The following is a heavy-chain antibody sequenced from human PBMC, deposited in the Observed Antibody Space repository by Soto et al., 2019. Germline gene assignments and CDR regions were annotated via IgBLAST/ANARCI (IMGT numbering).Heavy chain of an antibody. CDR3: ARAKPLYSSSYDY. D-gene: IGHD6-6*01. J-gene: IGHJ4*02. CDR2: IYSGGST. Sequence: VQLVESGGGLVQPGGSLRLSCAASGFTVSSNYMSWVRQAPGKGLEWVSVIYSGGSTYYADSVKGRFTISRHNSKNTLYLQMNSLRAEDTAVYYCARAKPLYSSSYDYWGQGTLVTVSS. CDR1: GFTVSSNY. V-gene: IGHV3-53*04.